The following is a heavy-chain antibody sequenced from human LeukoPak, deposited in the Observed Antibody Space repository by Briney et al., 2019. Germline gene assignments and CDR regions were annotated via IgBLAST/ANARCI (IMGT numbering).Heavy chain of an antibody. CDR3: TRHGTVTHRFDY. CDR1: GGSMSSSSYY. J-gene: IGHJ4*02. CDR2: IYYSGST. V-gene: IGHV4-39*01. D-gene: IGHD4-17*01. Sequence: PSETLSLTCGVSGGSMSSSSYYCGWIRQPPGKGLEWIGSIYYSGSTYYNPSLKSRVTISVDSSKNQCSLKLSSVTAADTAVYYCTRHGTVTHRFDYWGQGTLVTVSS.